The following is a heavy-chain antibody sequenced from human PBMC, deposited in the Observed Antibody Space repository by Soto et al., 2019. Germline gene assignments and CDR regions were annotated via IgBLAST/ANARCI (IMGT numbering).Heavy chain of an antibody. CDR1: GFTFRGSW. V-gene: IGHV3-7*04. CDR2: VKQDGSDR. Sequence: EVRLVESGGGLVQPGGSLTLTCAASGFTFRGSWMSWVRQAPGKGLEWVANVKQDGSDRYYVDSVQGRFTISRDNAKNSLFLEMNSLRGGDRAVYYCAGGGGNFDYWGQGTLVTVSS. J-gene: IGHJ4*02. D-gene: IGHD3-16*01. CDR3: AGGGGNFDY.